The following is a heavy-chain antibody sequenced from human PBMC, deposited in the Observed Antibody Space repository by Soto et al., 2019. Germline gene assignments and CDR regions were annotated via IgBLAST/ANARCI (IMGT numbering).Heavy chain of an antibody. D-gene: IGHD3-9*01. J-gene: IGHJ2*01. CDR3: ARESPDILTGPPWVWYFDL. Sequence: QVQLQQWGAGPLRPLETLSLTCGVSGGSFSGYYWAWIRQSPGKGLEWSGEINDRGSINYNPSLKSRVSISFDTAKNHYSLNLRSVTAADTAVYYCARESPDILTGPPWVWYFDLWGRGTLVTVSS. CDR1: GGSFSGYY. V-gene: IGHV4-34*01. CDR2: INDRGSI.